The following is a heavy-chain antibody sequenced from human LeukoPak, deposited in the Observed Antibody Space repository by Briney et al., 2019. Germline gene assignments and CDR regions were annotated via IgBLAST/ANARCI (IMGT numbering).Heavy chain of an antibody. J-gene: IGHJ6*02. Sequence: GGSLRLSCAASGFTFSSYAMSWVRQAPGKGLEWVSAISGSGGSGSGPNTYYADSVKGRFTISRDNSRDTLYLQMNNLRVEDTAVYFCAKSTHGACCYGLDVWGQGTTVTVSS. D-gene: IGHD2-21*02. CDR1: GFTFSSYA. V-gene: IGHV3-23*01. CDR2: ISGSGGSGSGPNT. CDR3: AKSTHGACCYGLDV.